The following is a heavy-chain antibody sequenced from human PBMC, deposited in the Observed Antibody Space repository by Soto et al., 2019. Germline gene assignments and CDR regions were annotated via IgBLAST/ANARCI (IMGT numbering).Heavy chain of an antibody. J-gene: IGHJ6*02. CDR2: MNPNSGNT. Sequence: QVQLLQSGAEVKKPGASVKVSCKASGYTFTSYDINWVRQATGQGLEWMGWMNPNSGNTGYAQKFQGRVTMTRNTSISTACMELSSLRSEDTAVYYCARVLSWASYYDFWSGYYNYYYYGMDVWGQGTTVTVSS. CDR1: GYTFTSYD. V-gene: IGHV1-8*01. D-gene: IGHD3-3*01. CDR3: ARVLSWASYYDFWSGYYNYYYYGMDV.